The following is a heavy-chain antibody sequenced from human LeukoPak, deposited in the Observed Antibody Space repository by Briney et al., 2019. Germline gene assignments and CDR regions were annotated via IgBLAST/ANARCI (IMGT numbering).Heavy chain of an antibody. CDR2: MNPSGGST. D-gene: IGHD6-19*01. CDR1: GYALTSYY. CDR3: AREYDSGVDY. V-gene: IGHV1-46*01. Sequence: ASVKVSCKASGYALTSYYIHWVRQAPGQGLEWMGVMNPSGGSTDYARKFQGRVTMTRDTSTSAVYMELSSLRSDDTAVYYCAREYDSGVDYWGQGTLVTVSS. J-gene: IGHJ4*02.